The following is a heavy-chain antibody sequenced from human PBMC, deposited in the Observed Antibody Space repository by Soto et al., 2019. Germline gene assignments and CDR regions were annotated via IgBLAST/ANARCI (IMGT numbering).Heavy chain of an antibody. CDR3: ARDPVVVTAPPSLCVDD. Sequence: GASVKVSCQASGYTFTSYYMHWVRQAPGPGLAWMGIINPSGGSTSYAQKFQGRVTMTRDTSTSTVYMELSSLRSEDTAVYYCARDPVVVTAPPSLCVDDWGQGTLVTFSS. J-gene: IGHJ4*02. V-gene: IGHV1-46*01. CDR1: GYTFTSYY. CDR2: INPSGGST. D-gene: IGHD2-21*02.